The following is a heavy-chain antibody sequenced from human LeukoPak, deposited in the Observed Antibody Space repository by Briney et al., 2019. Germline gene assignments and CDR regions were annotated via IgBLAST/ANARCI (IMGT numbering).Heavy chain of an antibody. CDR3: ARLYDSSGYYYEQDYYYMDV. V-gene: IGHV1-18*01. CDR1: GYTFTSYG. D-gene: IGHD3-22*01. CDR2: ISAYNGNT. J-gene: IGHJ6*03. Sequence: ASVKVSCKASGYTFTSYGISWVRQAPGQGLEWMGWISAYNGNTNYAQRLQGRVTMTTDTSTSTAYMELRSLRSDDTAVYYCARLYDSSGYYYEQDYYYMDVWGKGTTVTVSS.